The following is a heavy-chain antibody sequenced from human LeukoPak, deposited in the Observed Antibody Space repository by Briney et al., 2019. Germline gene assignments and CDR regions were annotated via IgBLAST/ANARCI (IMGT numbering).Heavy chain of an antibody. CDR1: GYTFSNYY. Sequence: APVTVSCKASGYTFSNYYLHWVRQAPGQGLEWMGLINPTAGNTYYAQRFQGRVTMTRNTSTSTVYMELSSLRSEDTAVYYCARIRDGYNDAYDIWGQGTMVTVPS. V-gene: IGHV1-46*01. CDR2: INPTAGNT. J-gene: IGHJ3*02. CDR3: ARIRDGYNDAYDI. D-gene: IGHD5-24*01.